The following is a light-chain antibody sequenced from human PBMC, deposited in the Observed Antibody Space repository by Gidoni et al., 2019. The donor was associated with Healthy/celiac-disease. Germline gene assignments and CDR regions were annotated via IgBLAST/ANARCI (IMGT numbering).Light chain of an antibody. CDR1: QSISSW. CDR3: QQYNSYPWT. V-gene: IGKV1-5*03. J-gene: IGKJ1*01. CDR2: KAS. Sequence: DIQMTQSPSSLSASVGDRVTITCRASQSISSWLAWYQQKPGKAPKLLIYKASGLESGVPSRFSGSGSGTDFTLTISSLQPDDFATYYCQQYNSYPWTFXQXTRVEIK.